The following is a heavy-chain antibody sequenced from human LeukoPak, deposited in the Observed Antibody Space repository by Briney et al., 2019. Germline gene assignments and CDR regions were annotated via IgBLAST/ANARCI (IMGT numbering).Heavy chain of an antibody. CDR3: ARNLRAGIASAGTPPGY. D-gene: IGHD6-13*01. J-gene: IGHJ4*02. Sequence: GRSLRLSCAASGFTFSSYGMHWVRQAPGKGLEWVAIIWYDGSGKYYADSVKGRFTISRDNSKNTLYVRMNSLRAEDTAVYYCARNLRAGIASAGTPPGYWGQGILVTVSS. CDR2: IWYDGSGK. V-gene: IGHV3-33*01. CDR1: GFTFSSYG.